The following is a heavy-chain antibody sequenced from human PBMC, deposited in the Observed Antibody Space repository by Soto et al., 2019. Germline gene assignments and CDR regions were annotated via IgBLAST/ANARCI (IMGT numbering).Heavy chain of an antibody. CDR2: IYHSGTT. CDR3: ARHNFGGMTPFMY. Sequence: PSDTLSLTCTVSGGSISSSDHYWGWIRQPPGKGLEWIGSIYHSGTTYYNPSLKSRVTISVDTSKNQFSLSLGSVTAADTAVYYCARHNFGGMTPFMYWGPGAMFTIYS. D-gene: IGHD3-16*01. V-gene: IGHV4-39*01. J-gene: IGHJ4*02. CDR1: GGSISSSDHY.